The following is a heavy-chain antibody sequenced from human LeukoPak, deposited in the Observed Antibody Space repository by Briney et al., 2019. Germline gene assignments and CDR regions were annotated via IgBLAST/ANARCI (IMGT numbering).Heavy chain of an antibody. CDR1: GGTFSSYA. D-gene: IGHD3-22*01. CDR2: IIPIFGTA. V-gene: IGHV1-69*13. CDR3: ARDRGPGGDSSGYFGS. Sequence: GASVKVSCKASGGTFSSYAISWVRQAPGQGLEWMGGIIPIFGTANYAQKFQGRVTITADESTSTAYMELSSLRSEDTAVYYCARDRGPGGDSSGYFGSWGQGTLVTVSS. J-gene: IGHJ4*02.